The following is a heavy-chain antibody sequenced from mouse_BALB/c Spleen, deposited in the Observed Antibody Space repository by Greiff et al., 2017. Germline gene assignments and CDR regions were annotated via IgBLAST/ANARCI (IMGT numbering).Heavy chain of an antibody. V-gene: IGHV14-3*02. Sequence: VQLQQSGAELVKPGASVKLSCTASGFNIKDTYMHWVKQRPEQGLEWIGRIDPANGNTKYDPKFQGKATITADTSSNTAYLQLSSLTSEDTAVYYCARPVYDYPWFAYWGQGTLVTVSA. CDR1: GFNIKDTY. D-gene: IGHD2-4*01. CDR2: IDPANGNT. CDR3: ARPVYDYPWFAY. J-gene: IGHJ3*01.